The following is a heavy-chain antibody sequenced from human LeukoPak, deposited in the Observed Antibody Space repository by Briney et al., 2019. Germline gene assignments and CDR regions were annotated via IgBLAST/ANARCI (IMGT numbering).Heavy chain of an antibody. V-gene: IGHV5-51*01. CDR3: ARDHESGYYYYGMDV. CDR1: GYSFTSYW. Sequence: GESLKISCKGSGYSFTSYWIGWVRQMPGKGLEWMGIFYPGDSDTRYSPSFQGQVTISADKSISTAYLQWSSLKASDTAMYYCARDHESGYYYYGMDVWGQGTTVTVSS. J-gene: IGHJ6*02. CDR2: FYPGDSDT. D-gene: IGHD3-3*01.